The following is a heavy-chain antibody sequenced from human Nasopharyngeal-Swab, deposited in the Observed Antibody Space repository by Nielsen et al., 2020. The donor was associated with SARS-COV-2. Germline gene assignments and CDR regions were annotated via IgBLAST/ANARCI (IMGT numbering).Heavy chain of an antibody. CDR3: ARGRGYYGSGGYYYYMDV. Sequence: WVRQAPGQRLEWMGWINAGNGNTKYSQKFQDRVTITRDTSASTAYMELSSLRSEDTAVYYCARGRGYYGSGGYYYYMDVWGKGTTVTVSS. CDR2: INAGNGNT. V-gene: IGHV1-3*01. J-gene: IGHJ6*03. D-gene: IGHD3-10*01.